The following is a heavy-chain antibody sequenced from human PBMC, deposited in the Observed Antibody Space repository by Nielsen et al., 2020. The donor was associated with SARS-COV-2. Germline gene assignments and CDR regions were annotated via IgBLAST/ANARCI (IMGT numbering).Heavy chain of an antibody. CDR2: IYHSGTT. D-gene: IGHD4-17*01. V-gene: IGHV4-30-2*05. J-gene: IGHJ4*02. Sequence: SETLSLTCAVSGGSVSSDGHSWSWIRQSPGKGLEWLGYIYHSGTTYYNPSLKSRLAFSFDTPRHQFSLNLTSVTAADTAVYYCASRRSNGDYLDYWGQGTLVTVSS. CDR1: GGSVSSDGHS. CDR3: ASRRSNGDYLDY.